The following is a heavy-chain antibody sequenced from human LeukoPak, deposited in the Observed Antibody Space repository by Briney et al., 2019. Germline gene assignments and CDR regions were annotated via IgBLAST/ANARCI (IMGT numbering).Heavy chain of an antibody. CDR1: GPTFSNYA. V-gene: IGHV3-23*01. Sequence: GGSLRLSCEASGPTFSNYAMSWVRQAPGKGLEWVSAISGSGGSTYYADSVKGRFTISRDNSKNTLYLQMNSLRGEDTAVYYCARDRDSSSWYAEENWFDPWGQGTLVTVSS. D-gene: IGHD6-13*01. CDR2: ISGSGGST. J-gene: IGHJ5*02. CDR3: ARDRDSSSWYAEENWFDP.